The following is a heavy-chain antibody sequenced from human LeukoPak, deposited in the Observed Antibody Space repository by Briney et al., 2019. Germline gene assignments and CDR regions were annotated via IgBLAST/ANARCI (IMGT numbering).Heavy chain of an antibody. CDR3: AKAGIGADGAGFLCEY. CDR1: GFTFSDYA. D-gene: IGHD1-1*01. Sequence: QSGGPLTLSCAASGFTFSDYAMSWVRQAPGKGLEWVSTASYYVGKQYHADSVRGRFTVSRDNSRNTVSLQMSSLRVEDTGIYYCAKAGIGADGAGFLCEYWGQGTLVTVSS. CDR2: ASYYVGKQ. J-gene: IGHJ4*02. V-gene: IGHV3-23*01.